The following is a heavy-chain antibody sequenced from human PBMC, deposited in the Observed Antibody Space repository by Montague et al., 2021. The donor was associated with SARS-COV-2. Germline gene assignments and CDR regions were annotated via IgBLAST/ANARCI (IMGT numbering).Heavy chain of an antibody. V-gene: IGHV4-34*01. D-gene: IGHD3-10*01. CDR3: ARLGDGVVPSPILGVGPYYSYYYMDV. CDR2: INHGGST. J-gene: IGHJ6*03. Sequence: SETLSLTCAVHGGSFSTYSWNWIRQPPGRGLEWIGEINHGGSTNYNPSLKSRVTISADTSKNQFSLKLTSVAAADTAVYYCARLGDGVVPSPILGVGPYYSYYYMDVWGKGTTVTVSS. CDR1: GGSFSTYS.